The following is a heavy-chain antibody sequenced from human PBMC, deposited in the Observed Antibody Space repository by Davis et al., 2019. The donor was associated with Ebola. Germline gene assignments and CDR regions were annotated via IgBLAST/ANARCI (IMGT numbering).Heavy chain of an antibody. D-gene: IGHD6-19*01. CDR1: GYTFTSYG. V-gene: IGHV1-8*02. CDR3: ASSGWYTDDYYYYYGMDV. Sequence: AASVKVSCKASGYTFTSYGISWVRQAPGQGLEWMGRINPNSGGTNYAQKFQGRVTMTRNTSISTAYMELSSLRSEDTAVYYCASSGWYTDDYYYYYGMDVWGKGTTVTVSS. CDR2: INPNSGGT. J-gene: IGHJ6*04.